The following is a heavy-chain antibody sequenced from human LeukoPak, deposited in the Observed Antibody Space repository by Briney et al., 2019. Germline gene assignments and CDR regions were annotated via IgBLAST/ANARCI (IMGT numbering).Heavy chain of an antibody. V-gene: IGHV4-34*01. Sequence: SETLSLTCAVYGGSFSGYYWSWIRQPPGKGLEWIGVINHSGSTNYNPSLKSRVTISVDTSKNQFSLKLSSVTAADTAVYYCARGSRIEHYDSSGYYNYWGQGTLVTVSS. CDR2: INHSGST. CDR1: GGSFSGYY. D-gene: IGHD3-22*01. J-gene: IGHJ4*02. CDR3: ARGSRIEHYDSSGYYNY.